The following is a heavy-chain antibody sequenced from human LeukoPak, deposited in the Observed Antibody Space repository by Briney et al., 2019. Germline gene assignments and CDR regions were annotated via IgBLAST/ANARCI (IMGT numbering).Heavy chain of an antibody. Sequence: PSETLSLTCTVSGGSISSSSYYWGWIRQPPGKGLEWIGRIYTSGSTNYNPSLKSRVTMSVDTSKNQFSLKLSSVTAADTAVYYCARVVVAATHHDAFDIWGQGTMVTVSS. CDR3: ARVVVAATHHDAFDI. CDR2: IYTSGST. D-gene: IGHD2-15*01. V-gene: IGHV4-61*05. J-gene: IGHJ3*02. CDR1: GGSISSSSYY.